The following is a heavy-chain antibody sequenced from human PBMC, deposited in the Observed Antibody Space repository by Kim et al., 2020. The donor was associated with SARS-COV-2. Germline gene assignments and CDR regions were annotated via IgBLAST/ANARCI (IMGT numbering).Heavy chain of an antibody. CDR1: GGSFSGYY. V-gene: IGHV4-34*01. CDR2: INHSGRT. D-gene: IGHD3-10*01. Sequence: SETLSLTCAVYGGSFSGYYWSWIRQPPGKGLEWIGEINHSGRTNYNPSLKSRVTISVDTSKNQFSLKLTSVTAADAALYFCARRLSNTSDWVSHYCDLWGQGVLCTVSS. CDR3: ARRLSNTSDWVSHYCDL. J-gene: IGHJ1*01.